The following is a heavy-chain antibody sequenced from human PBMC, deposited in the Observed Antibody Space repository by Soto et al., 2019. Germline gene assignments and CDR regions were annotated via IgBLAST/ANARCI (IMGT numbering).Heavy chain of an antibody. V-gene: IGHV4-39*07. D-gene: IGHD6-19*01. CDR2: FRYSGRT. Sequence: SETLSLTCSVSGGSISSGPYSWGWIRQPPGKGLEWIGTFRYSGRTYYSPSLESRVTISVDTSKNTLYLQMNSLRAEDTAVYFCAKEKEDSSGPWYYYGMDVWGQGTTVTVSS. CDR1: GGSISSGPYS. CDR3: AKEKEDSSGPWYYYGMDV. J-gene: IGHJ6*02.